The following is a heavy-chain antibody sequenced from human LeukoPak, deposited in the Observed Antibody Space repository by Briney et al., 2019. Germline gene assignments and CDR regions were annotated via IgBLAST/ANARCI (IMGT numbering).Heavy chain of an antibody. V-gene: IGHV3-66*01. CDR1: GFTVSSKY. CDR3: ARGQLWYYDFWSGSNTPGFDY. CDR2: LYSGGST. J-gene: IGHJ4*02. Sequence: GGSLRLSCAASGFTVSSKYMSWVRQAPGKGLEWVSVLYSGGSTYYADSVKGRFTISRDNSKNTLYLQMGSLRAEDMAVYYCARGQLWYYDFWSGSNTPGFDYWGQGTLVTVSS. D-gene: IGHD3-3*01.